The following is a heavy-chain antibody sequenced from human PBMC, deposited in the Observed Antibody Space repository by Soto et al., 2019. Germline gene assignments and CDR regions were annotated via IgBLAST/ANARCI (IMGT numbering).Heavy chain of an antibody. CDR1: DDSISGYY. CDR2: MYYSGSS. D-gene: IGHD2-8*01. Sequence: PSETLSLTCTVSDDSISGYYWSWIRQPPGKGLEWIGYMYYSGSSNYNPSLRTRVTISLGTSKNQSSLKLSSVTAADTAVYYCARHAPRMTPYYFDYWGQGTLVTVSS. V-gene: IGHV4-59*08. CDR3: ARHAPRMTPYYFDY. J-gene: IGHJ4*02.